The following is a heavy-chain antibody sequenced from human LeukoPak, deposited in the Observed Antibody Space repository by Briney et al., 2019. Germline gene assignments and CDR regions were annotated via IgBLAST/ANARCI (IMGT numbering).Heavy chain of an antibody. CDR2: ISGDGSSS. CDR1: GFTFSTYW. Sequence: GGSLRLSCSASGFTFSTYWMHWVRQAPTKGLVWVSRISGDGSSSSYAGSVRGRFTISRDNAKNTLYLQMNSLRAEDTALYYCAKDFSGGYYGDYFDYWGQGTLVTVSS. D-gene: IGHD1-26*01. J-gene: IGHJ4*02. V-gene: IGHV3-74*01. CDR3: AKDFSGGYYGDYFDY.